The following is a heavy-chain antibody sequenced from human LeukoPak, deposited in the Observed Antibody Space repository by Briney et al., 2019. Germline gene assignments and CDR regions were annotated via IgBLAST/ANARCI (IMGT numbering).Heavy chain of an antibody. CDR3: AGPIYYDSSAAHF. V-gene: IGHV5-51*01. D-gene: IGHD3-22*01. CDR2: IYPGDSDT. Sequence: GESLKISCKGSGYSLTSYWIGCVRQMPGKGMEWMGIIYPGDSDTRYSPSFQGQVTISADKSISTAYLQWSSLKASDTAMYYCAGPIYYDSSAAHFWGQGTLVTVSS. CDR1: GYSLTSYW. J-gene: IGHJ4*02.